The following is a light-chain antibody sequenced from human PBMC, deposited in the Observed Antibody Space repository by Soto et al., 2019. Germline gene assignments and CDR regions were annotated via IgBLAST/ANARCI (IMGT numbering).Light chain of an antibody. CDR2: KAS. CDR1: QSISSW. J-gene: IGKJ1*01. Sequence: DITMTQSPSTLSASVGDRVTITCRASQSISSWLAWYQQKPGKAPKLLIYKASSLESGVPSRFSGSGSGTEFTLTISSLQPDDFATYYCQQYNSYPSFGQGTKVDIK. V-gene: IGKV1-5*03. CDR3: QQYNSYPS.